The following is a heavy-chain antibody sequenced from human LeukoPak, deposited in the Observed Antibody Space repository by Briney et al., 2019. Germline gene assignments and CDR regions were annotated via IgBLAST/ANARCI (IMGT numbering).Heavy chain of an antibody. J-gene: IGHJ4*02. CDR1: GLTFSNYW. Sequence: GGSLRLSCAASGLTFSNYWMDWVRQAPGKGLEWVANIKQDGSEKNYVDSAKGRFIISRDNAKNSLYLQMNTLRADDTAVYYCARDGFGTGSNWGQGTLVTVSS. V-gene: IGHV3-7*03. CDR3: ARDGFGTGSN. D-gene: IGHD3-16*01. CDR2: IKQDGSEK.